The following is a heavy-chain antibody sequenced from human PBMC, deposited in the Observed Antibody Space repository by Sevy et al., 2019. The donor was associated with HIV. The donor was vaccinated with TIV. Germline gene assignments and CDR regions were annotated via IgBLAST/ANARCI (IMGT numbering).Heavy chain of an antibody. V-gene: IGHV3-23*01. J-gene: IGHJ4*02. D-gene: IGHD3-3*01. Sequence: GGSLRLSCAASGITFSSYAVTWVRQAPGKGLEWVSSISHTGDNIYYAYSVRGRFTISRDNSKSTLYLHMSSLRAEDTAVYYCAGRKVGDFWSGSLRGPWAGGPLFDYWGQGTLVTVSS. CDR2: ISHTGDNI. CDR1: GITFSSYA. CDR3: AGRKVGDFWSGSLRGPWAGGPLFDY.